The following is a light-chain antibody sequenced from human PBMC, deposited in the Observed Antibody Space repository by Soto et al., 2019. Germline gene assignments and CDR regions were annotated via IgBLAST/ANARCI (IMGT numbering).Light chain of an antibody. CDR2: DVS. CDR1: SSDVGGYNF. Sequence: QSALTQPASVSGSPGQSITISCTGTSSDVGGYNFVSWYQHHPGTAPKLMIYDVSHRPSGVSNRFSGSKSGNTASLTISGLQPDDEADYYCSSYTSSNTVVFGGGTKVTVL. V-gene: IGLV2-14*03. J-gene: IGLJ2*01. CDR3: SSYTSSNTVV.